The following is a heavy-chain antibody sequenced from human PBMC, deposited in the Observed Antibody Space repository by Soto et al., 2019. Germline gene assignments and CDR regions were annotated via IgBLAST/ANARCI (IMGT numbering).Heavy chain of an antibody. Sequence: VSGPKLVNPTQTLTLTCTFSGFSLSTSGMCVSWIRQPPGKAVEWLALIEWDDDKYYSTSLKTRLTISKDTSKNQVVLTMTNMDPVDTATYYCARISPYYDILTGYQYFDYWGQGTLVTVSS. CDR3: ARISPYYDILTGYQYFDY. V-gene: IGHV2-70*01. J-gene: IGHJ4*02. D-gene: IGHD3-9*01. CDR1: GFSLSTSGMC. CDR2: IEWDDDK.